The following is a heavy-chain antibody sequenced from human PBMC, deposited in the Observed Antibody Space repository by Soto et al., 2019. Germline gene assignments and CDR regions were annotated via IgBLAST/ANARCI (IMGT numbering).Heavy chain of an antibody. J-gene: IGHJ6*02. Sequence: PGGSLRLSCTGSGFTFNAYALHWVRHGPVKGLEWVAVISYDGSNKYYAASVKGRFTISRDNSKNTLYLQMNSLRAEDTAVYYCARDRGSSSPYYYYYGMDVWGQGTTVTVSS. CDR2: ISYDGSNK. V-gene: IGHV3-30-3*01. CDR1: GFTFNAYA. CDR3: ARDRGSSSPYYYYYGMDV. D-gene: IGHD6-13*01.